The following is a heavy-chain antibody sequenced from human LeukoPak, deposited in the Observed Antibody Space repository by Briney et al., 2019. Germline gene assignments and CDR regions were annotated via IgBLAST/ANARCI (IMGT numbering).Heavy chain of an antibody. V-gene: IGHV3-23*01. D-gene: IGHD5-18*01. CDR2: ISGSGLIT. CDR3: AKEPYRYSYGYGYFDY. CDR1: GFTFSNYA. J-gene: IGHJ4*02. Sequence: GGSLRLSCAASGFTFSNYAMSWVRQAPGKGLEWVSTISGSGLITYYADSVKGRFTISRDNSKNTLYLQMNSLRAEDTAVYYCAKEPYRYSYGYGYFDYWGQGTLVTVSS.